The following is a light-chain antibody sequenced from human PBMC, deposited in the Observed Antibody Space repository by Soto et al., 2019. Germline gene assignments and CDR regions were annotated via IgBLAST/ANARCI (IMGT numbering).Light chain of an antibody. CDR2: GAS. CDR1: QSVSSSS. V-gene: IGKV3-20*01. J-gene: IGKJ2*01. Sequence: EIVLTQSPDTLSLSPGERATLSCRASQSVSSSSLTWYQQKPGQAPRFLIYGASNRAIGIPDRFSGSGSETAFTLAISRLEPEDFAVYYCQQYGDSSYTFGRGTKVEMK. CDR3: QQYGDSSYT.